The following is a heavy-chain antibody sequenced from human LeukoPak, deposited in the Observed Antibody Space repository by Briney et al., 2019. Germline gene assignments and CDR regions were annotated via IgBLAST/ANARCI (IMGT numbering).Heavy chain of an antibody. CDR3: AMDLLGGAAGLEGADF. D-gene: IGHD2-2*03. CDR1: GFTFSSYA. J-gene: IGHJ4*01. CDR2: INSRGSRV. Sequence: PGGSLRLSCAASGFTFSSYAMSWVRQAPGKGLEWVSLINSRGSRVYYADSLKGRFAISRDNSENTLHLQMNSLIDEDTAVYYCAMDLLGGAAGLEGADFWGRGTQVAVSS. V-gene: IGHV3-23*03.